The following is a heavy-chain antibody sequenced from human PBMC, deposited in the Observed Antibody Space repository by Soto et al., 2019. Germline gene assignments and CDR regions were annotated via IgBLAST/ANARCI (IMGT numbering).Heavy chain of an antibody. D-gene: IGHD2-2*01. CDR2: IIPILGIA. Sequence: QVQLVQSGAEVKKPGSSVKVSCKASGGTFSSYTISWVRQAPGQGLEWMGRIIPILGIANYAQKFQGRVTITADKSMSTAYMELSSLRSEDTAVYYCARGYCSSTSCQEYYYYYMDVWGKGTTVTVSS. J-gene: IGHJ6*03. CDR3: ARGYCSSTSCQEYYYYYMDV. V-gene: IGHV1-69*02. CDR1: GGTFSSYT.